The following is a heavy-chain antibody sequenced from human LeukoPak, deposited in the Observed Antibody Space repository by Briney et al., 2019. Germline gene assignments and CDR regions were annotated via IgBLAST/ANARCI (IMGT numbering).Heavy chain of an antibody. CDR2: IKQDGSEK. Sequence: GGSLRLSCATSGFTFSNYWMAWVRQAPGKGLEWMGNIKQDGSEKCYVDSVKGRFTISRDNAKNSLYLQMNSLRAEDTAVYYCARDGRDGYNLDYWGQGTLVTVSS. CDR1: GFTFSNYW. CDR3: ARDGRDGYNLDY. J-gene: IGHJ4*02. V-gene: IGHV3-7*01. D-gene: IGHD5-24*01.